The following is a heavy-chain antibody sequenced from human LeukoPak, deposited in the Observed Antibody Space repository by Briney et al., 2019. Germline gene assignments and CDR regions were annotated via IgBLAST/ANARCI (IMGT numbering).Heavy chain of an antibody. CDR3: ARDRPSGYYFDF. J-gene: IGHJ4*02. V-gene: IGHV4-59*01. CDR2: IYYSGST. Sequence: SETLSLTCTVSGGSISSYYWSWIRQPPGKGLEWIGYIYYSGSTNYNPSLKSRVTISVDTSKNQFSLKLSSVTAADTAFYYCARDRPSGYYFDFWGQGTLVTVSS. D-gene: IGHD3-10*01. CDR1: GGSISSYY.